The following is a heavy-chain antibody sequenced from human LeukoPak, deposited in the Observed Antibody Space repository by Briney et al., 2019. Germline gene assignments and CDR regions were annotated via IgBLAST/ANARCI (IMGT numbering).Heavy chain of an antibody. Sequence: SETLSLTCTVSGGSISSYYWSWIRQPPGKGLECIGYIYYTGDTNYNPSLKSRVTMSVDTSKNQFSLKLSSVTAADTAVYYCARGDSSGYYYPGGPFDYWGQGTLVTVSS. J-gene: IGHJ4*02. CDR1: GGSISSYY. CDR3: ARGDSSGYYYPGGPFDY. V-gene: IGHV4-59*08. D-gene: IGHD3-22*01. CDR2: IYYTGDT.